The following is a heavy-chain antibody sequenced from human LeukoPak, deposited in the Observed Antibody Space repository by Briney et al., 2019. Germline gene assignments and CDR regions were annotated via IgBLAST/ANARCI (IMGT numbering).Heavy chain of an antibody. V-gene: IGHV1-18*01. CDR1: GYPLRSYG. CDR3: ARDSVVYCTRGSCYGVFDY. CDR2: ISGYDGNT. J-gene: IGHJ4*02. D-gene: IGHD2-15*01. Sequence: WASVKVSCKASGYPLRSYGISWVRQAPGQGLEWMGWISGYDGNTNYAQKVQGRVTMTIDSSTSTAYMELRSLKFDDTAVYFCARDSVVYCTRGSCYGVFDYWGQGSLVTVSS.